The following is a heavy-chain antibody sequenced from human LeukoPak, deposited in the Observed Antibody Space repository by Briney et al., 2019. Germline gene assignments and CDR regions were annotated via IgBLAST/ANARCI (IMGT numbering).Heavy chain of an antibody. CDR1: GGSFSGYY. J-gene: IGHJ6*04. Sequence: SETLSLTCAVYGGSFSGYYWSWIRQPPGKGLEWIGGINHSGSTNYNPSLKSRVTISVDTSKNQFSLKLRSVTAADTAVYYCARGPLDYYDRSGYWGVWGKGTTVTVSS. CDR2: INHSGST. CDR3: ARGPLDYYDRSGYWGV. D-gene: IGHD3-22*01. V-gene: IGHV4-34*01.